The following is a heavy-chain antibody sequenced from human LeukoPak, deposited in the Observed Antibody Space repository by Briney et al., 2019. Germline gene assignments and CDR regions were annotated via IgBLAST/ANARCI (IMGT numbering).Heavy chain of an antibody. CDR3: ARGSTEFDY. CDR1: EFIVSSYY. CDR2: MLTAGTT. V-gene: IGHV3-53*01. J-gene: IGHJ4*02. Sequence: PGGSLRLSCAASEFIVSSYYMSWVRQAPGKGLEWVSVMLTAGTTYYADSVKGRFTISRDDSKNMVYLQMNSLRAEDTAVHYCARGSTEFDYWGQGTLVTVSS.